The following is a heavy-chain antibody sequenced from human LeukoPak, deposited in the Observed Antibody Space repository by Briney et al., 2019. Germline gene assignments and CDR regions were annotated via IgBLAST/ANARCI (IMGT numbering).Heavy chain of an antibody. CDR1: GGSLNGFY. D-gene: IGHD4-17*01. CDR2: IHSSEGT. Sequence: SETLSLTCTVSGGSLNGFYWGWIRQPPGKGLECIGYIHSSEGTAHNASLKSRLTTSLDTSKDQFSLTLSSVTAADTAVYYCARHVYGEGMVVWGKGTTGTVSS. V-gene: IGHV4-59*08. J-gene: IGHJ6*04. CDR3: ARHVYGEGMVV.